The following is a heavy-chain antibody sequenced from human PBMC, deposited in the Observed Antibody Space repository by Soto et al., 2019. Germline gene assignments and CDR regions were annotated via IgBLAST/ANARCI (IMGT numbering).Heavy chain of an antibody. CDR1: GASISGFY. V-gene: IGHV4-4*07. Sequence: WDPLSLTFTVSGASISGFYWSWIRKSAGKGLEGIGGIYATGTTDYHPPLNSRLLMSVDTSKNQFPPKLRSVTAADPALYYCVRDGMKSSRDWFHXWGQ. J-gene: IGHJ5*02. CDR3: VRDGMKSSRDWFHX. CDR2: IYATGTT. D-gene: IGHD1-1*01.